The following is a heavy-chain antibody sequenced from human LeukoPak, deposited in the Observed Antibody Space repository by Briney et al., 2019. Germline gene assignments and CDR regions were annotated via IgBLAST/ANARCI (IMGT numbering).Heavy chain of an antibody. D-gene: IGHD5-18*01. CDR1: GYSFTSYW. V-gene: IGHV5-51*01. Sequence: GESLKISCKGSGYSFTSYWIGWVRQMPGKGLEWMGIIYPGDSDTRYSPSFQGQVTISADKSISTAYLQWSSLKASDTAMYYCARRYRGYSYGQQYYFDYWGQGTLDTVSS. CDR3: ARRYRGYSYGQQYYFDY. CDR2: IYPGDSDT. J-gene: IGHJ4*02.